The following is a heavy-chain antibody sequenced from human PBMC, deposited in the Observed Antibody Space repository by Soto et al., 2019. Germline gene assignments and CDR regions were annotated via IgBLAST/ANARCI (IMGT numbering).Heavy chain of an antibody. V-gene: IGHV4-4*02. Sequence: SETLSLTCAVSGGTVASSHWWSWLRQSPGRGLEWIGNVYHTGDTNFNPSLQSRVTFSVDKSNNQFSLRLTSVTAADTAVYFCAKELLTEGGNKYFYPWGTGTLVTVSS. CDR2: VYHTGDT. D-gene: IGHD3-16*01. CDR3: AKELLTEGGNKYFYP. J-gene: IGHJ5*02. CDR1: GGTVASSHW.